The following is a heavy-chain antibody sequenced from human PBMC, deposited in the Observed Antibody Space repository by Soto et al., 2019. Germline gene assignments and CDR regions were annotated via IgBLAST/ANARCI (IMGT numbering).Heavy chain of an antibody. J-gene: IGHJ5*02. CDR1: VFTFSSYG. Sequence: PGGSLRLSCAASVFTFSSYGIHWVRQAPGKGLEWVAVISYDGSNKYYADSVKGRFTISRDDSKNTLYLQLNSLSVEDTAVYYCKADAPGVRGRSRTWCDRWGQGSQVAVSS. V-gene: IGHV3-30*03. D-gene: IGHD3-10*01. CDR2: ISYDGSNK. CDR3: KADAPGVRGRSRTWCDR.